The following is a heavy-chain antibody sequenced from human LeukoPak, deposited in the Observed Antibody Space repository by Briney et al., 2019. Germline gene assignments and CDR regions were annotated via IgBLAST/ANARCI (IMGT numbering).Heavy chain of an antibody. CDR2: IYYSGST. CDR3: ARHDYDFWSGPADY. CDR1: GGSISSSSYY. V-gene: IGHV4-39*01. Sequence: PSETLSLTCTVSGGSISSSSYYWGWIRQPPRKGLEWIGSIYYSGSTYYNPSLKSRVTISVDTSKNQFSLKLSSVTAADTAVYYCARHDYDFWSGPADYWGQGTLVTVSS. J-gene: IGHJ4*02. D-gene: IGHD3-3*01.